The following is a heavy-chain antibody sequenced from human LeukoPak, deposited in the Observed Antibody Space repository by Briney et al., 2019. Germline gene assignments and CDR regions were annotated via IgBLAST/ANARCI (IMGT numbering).Heavy chain of an antibody. J-gene: IGHJ4*02. CDR2: IYYSGST. CDR3: ARVAAVTTSPQFNY. V-gene: IGHV4-30-4*01. Sequence: SQTRSLTCTVSGGSISSGDYYWSWIRQPPGKGLEWIGYIYYSGSTYYNPSLKSRVTISVDTSKNQFSLKLSSVTAADTAVYYCARVAAVTTSPQFNYWGQGTLVTVSS. D-gene: IGHD4-17*01. CDR1: GGSISSGDYY.